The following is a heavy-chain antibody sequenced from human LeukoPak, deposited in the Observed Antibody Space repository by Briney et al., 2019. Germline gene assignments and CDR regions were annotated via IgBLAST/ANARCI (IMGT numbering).Heavy chain of an antibody. J-gene: IGHJ4*02. CDR2: IYYSGST. V-gene: IGHV4-59*08. CDR1: GGSFSSYY. D-gene: IGHD2-21*01. Sequence: PSETLSLTCTVSGGSFSSYYWSWIRPPPGQGLEWMGYIYYSGSTNYNPSLKSRVTISVDTSKNQFSLRVSSVTAADTAVYYCARHLNNCGDDCYIFDYWGQGTLVTVSS. CDR3: ARHLNNCGDDCYIFDY.